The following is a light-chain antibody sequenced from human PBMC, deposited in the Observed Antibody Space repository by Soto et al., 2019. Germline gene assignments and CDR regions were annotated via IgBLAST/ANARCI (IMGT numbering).Light chain of an antibody. CDR1: QGIGDT. J-gene: IGKJ5*01. CDR2: DAS. CDR3: QQRNNWPPIT. Sequence: EVVMRQSPATLSVSPGEGATLSCRASQGIGDTLAWYQQKPGQAPRLLIYDASNRATGIPARFSGSGSGTDFTLTIDNLQPEDFAIYYCQQRNNWPPITFGQGTRLEIK. V-gene: IGKV3-11*01.